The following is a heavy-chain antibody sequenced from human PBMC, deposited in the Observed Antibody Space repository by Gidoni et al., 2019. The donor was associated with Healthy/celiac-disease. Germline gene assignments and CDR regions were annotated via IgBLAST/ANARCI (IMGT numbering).Heavy chain of an antibody. Sequence: VQLVQSGAEVKKPGASVKVSCKASGYTFTSSGISWVRQAPGQGLEWMGWISAYNGNTNYAQKLQGRVTMTTDTSTSKAYMELRSLRSDDTAVYYCARDTDIWSSYPNWFDPWGQGTLVTVSS. V-gene: IGHV1-18*01. CDR2: ISAYNGNT. CDR3: ARDTDIWSSYPNWFDP. D-gene: IGHD5-12*01. CDR1: GYTFTSSG. J-gene: IGHJ5*02.